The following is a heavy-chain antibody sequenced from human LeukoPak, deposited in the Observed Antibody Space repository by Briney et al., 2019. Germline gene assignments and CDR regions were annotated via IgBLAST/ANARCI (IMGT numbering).Heavy chain of an antibody. CDR1: GYTFTGYY. CDR3: ARPYSSSSLLLAY. Sequence: ASVKVSFKASGYTFTGYYMHWVRQAPGQGLEWMGWINPNSGGTNYAQKFQGRVTMTRDTSISTAYMELSRLTSDDTAVYYCARPYSSSSLLLAYWGQGTLVTVSS. CDR2: INPNSGGT. V-gene: IGHV1-2*02. J-gene: IGHJ4*02. D-gene: IGHD6-6*01.